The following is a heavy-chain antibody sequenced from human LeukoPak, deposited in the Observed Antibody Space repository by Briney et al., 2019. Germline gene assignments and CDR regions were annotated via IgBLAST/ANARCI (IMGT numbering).Heavy chain of an antibody. V-gene: IGHV3-21*01. Sequence: GGSLRLSCAASGFTLSNYAMTWVRQAPGKGLECVSSISSSSTYIYYADSVKGRFTISRDNAKNSLYLQMNSLRAEDTAVYYCARIDRGFYSRWTAFGIWGQGTMVTVSS. D-gene: IGHD2-15*01. CDR1: GFTLSNYA. CDR3: ARIDRGFYSRWTAFGI. CDR2: ISSSSTYI. J-gene: IGHJ3*02.